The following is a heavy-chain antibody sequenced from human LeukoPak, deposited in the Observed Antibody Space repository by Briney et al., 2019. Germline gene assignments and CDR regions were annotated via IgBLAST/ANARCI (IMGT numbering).Heavy chain of an antibody. Sequence: PGGSLRLSCAASGFSFGNYAMNWVRQAPGKGLEWVSGISTGGSRYYADSVMGRFSISRDNSKNTLYLQMNSLGVEDTAVYYCAKVLSRQYGSGSYPFDYWGQGTLVTVSS. D-gene: IGHD3-10*01. J-gene: IGHJ4*02. CDR2: ISTGGSR. V-gene: IGHV3-23*01. CDR1: GFSFGNYA. CDR3: AKVLSRQYGSGSYPFDY.